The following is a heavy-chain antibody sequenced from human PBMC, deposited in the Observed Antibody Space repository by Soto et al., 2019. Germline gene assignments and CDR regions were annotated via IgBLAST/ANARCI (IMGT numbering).Heavy chain of an antibody. Sequence: SETLSLTCAVSNFSLSKEYYWGWIRKSAGKGLEWIGRIYATGTTDYNPSLKSRVMMSVDTSKKQFSLKLRSVTAADTAVYYCVRDGTKTLRDWFDPWGQGISVTVYS. CDR1: NFSLSKEYY. D-gene: IGHD1-1*01. CDR3: VRDGTKTLRDWFDP. J-gene: IGHJ5*02. V-gene: IGHV4-4*07. CDR2: IYATGTT.